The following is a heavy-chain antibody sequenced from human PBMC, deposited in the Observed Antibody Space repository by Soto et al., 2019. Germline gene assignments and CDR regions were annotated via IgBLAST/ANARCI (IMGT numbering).Heavy chain of an antibody. CDR1: GFTFSSYW. D-gene: IGHD6-13*01. CDR3: ARAPYQQSYGMDG. V-gene: IGHV3-74*01. Sequence: SLRLSCAASGFTFSSYWMFWVRQAPGKGLVWVSRISIDGRSTNYADSVKGRFTISRDNAKNTLYLQMNSLRAEDTAVYYCARAPYQQSYGMDGWGQETTLTISS. J-gene: IGHJ6*02. CDR2: ISIDGRST.